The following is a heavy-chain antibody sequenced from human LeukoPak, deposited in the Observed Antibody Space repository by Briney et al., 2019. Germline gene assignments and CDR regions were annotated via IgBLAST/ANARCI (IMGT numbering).Heavy chain of an antibody. CDR3: VMGGTFYI. J-gene: IGHJ3*02. V-gene: IGHV3-7*01. CDR2: IKEDGSKK. D-gene: IGHD2-15*01. Sequence: PGGSLRLSCAASGFTFSSYWMSWVRQAPGKGLEWVANIKEDGSKKYHVDSVKGRFTISRDNAKNSLYLEMDSLGAEDTAVYSCVMGGTFYIWVQGTMVTVSS. CDR1: GFTFSSYW.